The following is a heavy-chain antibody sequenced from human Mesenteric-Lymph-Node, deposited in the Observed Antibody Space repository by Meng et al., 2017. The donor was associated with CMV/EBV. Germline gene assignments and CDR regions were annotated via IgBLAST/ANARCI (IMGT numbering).Heavy chain of an antibody. CDR1: GFTFSSYW. CDR3: ARDVLVLGYSSPSTAYYYYYGMDV. V-gene: IGHV3-74*01. D-gene: IGHD6-6*01. Sequence: GGSLRLSCAASGFTFSSYWMHWVRQAPGKGLVWVSRINIDGSSTSYTDSVKGRFTISRDNAKNTLYLQMNSLRAEDTAVYYCARDVLVLGYSSPSTAYYYYYGMDVWGQGTTVTVSS. CDR2: INIDGSST. J-gene: IGHJ6*02.